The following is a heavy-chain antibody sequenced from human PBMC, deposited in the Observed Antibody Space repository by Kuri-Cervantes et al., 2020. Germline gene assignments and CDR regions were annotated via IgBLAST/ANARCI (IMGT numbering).Heavy chain of an antibody. CDR1: GFTFSSYW. CDR2: IKQDGSEK. V-gene: IGHV3-7*03. Sequence: GGSLRLSCAASGFTFSSYWMSWVRQAPGKGLEWVANIKQDGSEKYYVDSVKGRFTISRDNAKNSLYLQMNSLRAEDTAVYYCAREGYGGIPDAFDIWGQGTMVTVSS. D-gene: IGHD4-23*01. J-gene: IGHJ3*02. CDR3: AREGYGGIPDAFDI.